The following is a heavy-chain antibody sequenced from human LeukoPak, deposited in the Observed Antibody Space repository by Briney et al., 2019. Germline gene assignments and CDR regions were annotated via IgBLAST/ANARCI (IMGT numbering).Heavy chain of an antibody. D-gene: IGHD6-19*01. V-gene: IGHV4-4*02. CDR1: GGSISGSNW. CDR2: IYHSGST. CDR3: ARDTPSSGFHDY. Sequence: PSGTLSLTCAVSGGSISGSNWWSWVRQPPGQGLEWIGEIYHSGSTNYNPSLKSRVTISVDKSKNQFSLKLSSVTAADTAVYYCARDTPSSGFHDYWGQGTLVTVSS. J-gene: IGHJ4*02.